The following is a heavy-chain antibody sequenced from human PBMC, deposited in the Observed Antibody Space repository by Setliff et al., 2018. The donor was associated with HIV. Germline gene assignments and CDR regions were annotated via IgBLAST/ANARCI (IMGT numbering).Heavy chain of an antibody. CDR2: IYHTGSS. J-gene: IGHJ4*02. D-gene: IGHD1-26*01. Sequence: SETLSLTCDVSGFSISSRYYWGWIRQSPGKGLEWIGNIYHTGSSYYNPSLNDRATISLDTSKNQFSLKLNSVTAADTAVYYCARESKGAMALEIFDYWGQGTLVTVSS. V-gene: IGHV4-38-2*02. CDR3: ARESKGAMALEIFDY. CDR1: GFSISSRYY.